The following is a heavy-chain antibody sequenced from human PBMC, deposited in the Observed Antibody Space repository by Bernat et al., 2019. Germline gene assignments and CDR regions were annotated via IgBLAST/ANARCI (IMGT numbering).Heavy chain of an antibody. CDR1: GFTFSSYG. J-gene: IGHJ4*02. Sequence: QVQLVESGGGVVQPGRSLRLSCAASGFTFSSYGMHWVRQAPGKGLEWVAVIWYDGSNKYYAESVKGRFTISRDNSKNTLYLQMNSLRAEDTAVYYCARGFSGSGRALDYWGQGTLVTVSS. V-gene: IGHV3-33*01. CDR2: IWYDGSNK. D-gene: IGHD5-12*01. CDR3: ARGFSGSGRALDY.